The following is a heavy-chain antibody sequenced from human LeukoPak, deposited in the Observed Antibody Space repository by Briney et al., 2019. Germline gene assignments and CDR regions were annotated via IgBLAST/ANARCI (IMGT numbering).Heavy chain of an antibody. CDR2: IYYTGST. CDR1: GGSISRKSYY. J-gene: IGHJ5*02. V-gene: IGHV4-39*01. CDR3: ARHVLLHDYGDYGPVGKQDPARKKNVSNWFDP. Sequence: PSETLSLTCTVSGGSISRKSYYWGWIRQPPGKGLEWIGSIYYTGSTYYNPSLKSRVTISVDTSKNQFSLKLNSVTAADTAVYYCARHVLLHDYGDYGPVGKQDPARKKNVSNWFDPWGQGTLVTVSS. D-gene: IGHD4-17*01.